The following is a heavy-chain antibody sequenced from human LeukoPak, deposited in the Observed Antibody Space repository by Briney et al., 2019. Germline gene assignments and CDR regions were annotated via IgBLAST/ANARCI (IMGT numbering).Heavy chain of an antibody. J-gene: IGHJ4*02. D-gene: IGHD3-22*01. V-gene: IGHV1-8*01. CDR3: ARSRITMRTDY. Sequence: ASVKVSCKASVYTVTSYDINWVRPATGQGLAWMGWMNPNRGNTGYAQKFQGRVTMTRNTSISTANMELSSLRSDDTAVYYCARSRITMRTDYWGQGTLVTVSS. CDR2: MNPNRGNT. CDR1: VYTVTSYD.